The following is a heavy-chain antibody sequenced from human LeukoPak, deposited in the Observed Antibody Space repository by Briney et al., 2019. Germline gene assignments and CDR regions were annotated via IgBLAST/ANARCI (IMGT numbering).Heavy chain of an antibody. CDR3: ARDRFGYCSSTSCSRVHYYYYGMDV. CDR1: GFTFSSYG. D-gene: IGHD2-2*01. Sequence: GRSLRLSCAASGFTFSSYGMHWVRQAPGKGLEWVAVIWYDGSNKYYADSVKGRFTISRDNSKNTLYLQMNSLRAEDTAVYYCARDRFGYCSSTSCSRVHYYYYGMDVWGQGTTVTVSS. J-gene: IGHJ6*02. V-gene: IGHV3-33*01. CDR2: IWYDGSNK.